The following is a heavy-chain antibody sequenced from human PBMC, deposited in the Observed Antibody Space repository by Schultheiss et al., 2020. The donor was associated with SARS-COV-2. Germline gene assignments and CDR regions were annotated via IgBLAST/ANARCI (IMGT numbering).Heavy chain of an antibody. D-gene: IGHD6-13*01. Sequence: GGSLRLSCAASGFTFSNAWMSWVRQAPGKGLEWVAVISYDGSNKYYADSVKGRFTISRDNSKNTLYLQMNSLRAEDTAVYYCAKDRWAAAQTYDYWGQGTLVTVSS. CDR2: ISYDGSNK. CDR1: GFTFSNAW. CDR3: AKDRWAAAQTYDY. J-gene: IGHJ4*02. V-gene: IGHV3-30*18.